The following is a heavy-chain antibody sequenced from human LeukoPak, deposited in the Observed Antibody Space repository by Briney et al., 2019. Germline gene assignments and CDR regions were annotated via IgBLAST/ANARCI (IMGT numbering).Heavy chain of an antibody. V-gene: IGHV4-59*08. D-gene: IGHD5-12*01. CDR3: ARIYTGYPGVY. Sequence: SETLSLTCTVSGGSTRSYFWSWIRQPPGKGLEWIGYIQYNGRTTYNPSLKSRVTISVDTSKNQFSLKLRSVTAADTAVYYCARIYTGYPGVYRGQGTLVTVSS. CDR2: IQYNGRT. CDR1: GGSTRSYF. J-gene: IGHJ4*02.